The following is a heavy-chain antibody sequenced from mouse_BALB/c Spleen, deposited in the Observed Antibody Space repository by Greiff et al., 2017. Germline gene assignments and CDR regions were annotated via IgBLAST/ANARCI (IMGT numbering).Heavy chain of an antibody. V-gene: IGHV1S137*01. Sequence: VQLQQSGAELVRPGVSVKISCKGSGYTFTDYAMHWVKQSHAKSLEWIGVISTYYGDASYNQKFKGRATMTVDKSSSTAYMELARLTSEDSAIYYCARGGGNQYYFDYWGQGTTLTVSS. CDR3: ARGGGNQYYFDY. J-gene: IGHJ2*01. CDR2: ISTYYGDA. D-gene: IGHD2-1*01. CDR1: GYTFTDYA.